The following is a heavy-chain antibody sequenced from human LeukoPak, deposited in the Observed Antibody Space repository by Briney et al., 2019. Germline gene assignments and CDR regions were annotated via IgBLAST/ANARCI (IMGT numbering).Heavy chain of an antibody. CDR2: IKQDESEK. V-gene: IGHV3-7*01. D-gene: IGHD3-9*01. Sequence: GGPLRLSCAASGFTFSSYWMSWVRQAPGKGLEWVANIKQDESEKYYVDSVKGRFTISRDNAKNSLYLQMNSLRAEDTAVYYCAKGLPPAYYDILTGPYYFDYWGQGTLVTVSS. J-gene: IGHJ4*02. CDR3: AKGLPPAYYDILTGPYYFDY. CDR1: GFTFSSYW.